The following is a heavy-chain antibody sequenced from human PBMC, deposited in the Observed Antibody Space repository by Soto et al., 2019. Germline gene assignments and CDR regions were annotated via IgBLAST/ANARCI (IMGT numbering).Heavy chain of an antibody. CDR1: GFTFSSYS. CDR3: ARDISSGYYYSRGSVAFDY. J-gene: IGHJ4*02. V-gene: IGHV3-48*02. CDR2: ISSSSSTI. Sequence: GGSLRLSCAASGFTFSSYSMNWVRQAPGKGLEWVSYISSSSSTIYYADSVKGRFTISRDNAKNSLYLQMNSLRDEDTAVYYCARDISSGYYYSRGSVAFDYWGQGTLVTVSS. D-gene: IGHD3-22*01.